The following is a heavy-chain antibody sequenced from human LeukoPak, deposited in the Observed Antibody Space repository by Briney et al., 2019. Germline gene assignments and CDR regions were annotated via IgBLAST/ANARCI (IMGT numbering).Heavy chain of an antibody. CDR3: AKDLGLGGCSGGYEWWASDR. J-gene: IGHJ3*01. V-gene: IGHV3-23*01. CDR1: GFTFSSYA. D-gene: IGHD6-19*01. Sequence: GGSLRVSCAASGFTFSSYAISWVRQVPGQGLEWVSAISGSGGSTYYAHSVQGRFTISRDNSKNTPYLQMSSLRPEDTAVYYCAKDLGLGGCSGGYEWWASDRGGQGTMVTVS. CDR2: ISGSGGST.